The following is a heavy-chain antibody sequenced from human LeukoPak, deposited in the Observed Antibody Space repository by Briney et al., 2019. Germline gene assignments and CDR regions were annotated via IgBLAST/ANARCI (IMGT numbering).Heavy chain of an antibody. V-gene: IGHV3-7*01. D-gene: IGHD6-13*01. CDR2: IKQDGSEK. CDR1: GFTFSSYW. CDR3: ARVGSSWYGGRNRIYYFDY. J-gene: IGHJ4*02. Sequence: GGSLRLSCAASGFTFSSYWMSWVRQAPGKGLEWVANIKQDGSEKYYVDSVKGRFTISRDNAKNSLYLQMNSLRAEDTAVYYCARVGSSWYGGRNRIYYFDYWGREPWSPSP.